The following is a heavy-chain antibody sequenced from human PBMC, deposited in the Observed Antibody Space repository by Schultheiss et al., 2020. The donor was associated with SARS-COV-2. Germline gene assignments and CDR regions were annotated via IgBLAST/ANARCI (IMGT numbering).Heavy chain of an antibody. D-gene: IGHD2-15*01. CDR2: VYTSGST. J-gene: IGHJ4*02. CDR3: ARETGVACDY. V-gene: IGHV4-61*02. CDR1: GGSISSGGYY. Sequence: SETLSLTCTVSGGSISSGGYYWDWIRQPAGKGLEWIGRVYTSGSTKYSPSLKSRVTISVDTSKNQFSLKLSSVTAADTAVYYCARETGVACDYWGQGTLVTVSS.